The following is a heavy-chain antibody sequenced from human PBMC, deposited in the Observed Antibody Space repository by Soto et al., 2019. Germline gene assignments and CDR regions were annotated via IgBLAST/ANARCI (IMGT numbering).Heavy chain of an antibody. J-gene: IGHJ4*02. V-gene: IGHV3-23*01. Sequence: GGSLRLSCAASGFTFSSYAMSWVRQAPGKGLEWVSAISGSGGSTYYADSVKGRFTISRDNSKNTLYLQMNSLRAEDTAVYYCAKTLKSSWDPPRFDYWGQGTLVTGSS. CDR2: ISGSGGST. CDR1: GFTFSSYA. CDR3: AKTLKSSWDPPRFDY. D-gene: IGHD6-13*01.